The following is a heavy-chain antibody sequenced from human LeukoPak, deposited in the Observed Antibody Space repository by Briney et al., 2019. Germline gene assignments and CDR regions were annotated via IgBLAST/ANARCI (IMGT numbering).Heavy chain of an antibody. J-gene: IGHJ4*02. Sequence: GGSLRLSCTASGFTLKNDAMSWVRQAPGKGLEWVSTISGSGANTYHADSVKGRFTISRDTSKNTLYLQVNSLRADDTAVYYCAKEGLTGPFDFWGQGTLVTVSS. CDR1: GFTLKNDA. CDR3: AKEGLTGPFDF. CDR2: ISGSGANT. D-gene: IGHD3-9*01. V-gene: IGHV3-23*01.